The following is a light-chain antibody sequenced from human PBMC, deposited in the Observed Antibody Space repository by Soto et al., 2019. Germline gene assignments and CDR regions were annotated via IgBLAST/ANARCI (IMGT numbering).Light chain of an antibody. J-gene: IGKJ1*01. V-gene: IGKV1-5*03. Sequence: IQMTQSPSTLSASVGDRVTITCRASQSISIWLAWYQQKPGKAPKLLIYKASSLESEVPSRFSGSGSGTEFTLTINSLQPDDSATYYCQQYNRDSTFGQGTQVEIK. CDR3: QQYNRDST. CDR1: QSISIW. CDR2: KAS.